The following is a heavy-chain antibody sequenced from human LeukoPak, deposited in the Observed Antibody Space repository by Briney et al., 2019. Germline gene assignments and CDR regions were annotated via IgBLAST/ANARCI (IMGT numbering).Heavy chain of an antibody. CDR3: ARGNYGSGSYYNGDAFDI. CDR1: GFTFSSYA. Sequence: GRSLRLSCAASGFTFSSYAMHWVRQAPGKGLEWVAVISYDGSNKYYADSVKGRFTISRDNSKNTLYLQMNSLRAEDTAVYYCARGNYGSGSYYNGDAFDIWGQGTMVTVSS. CDR2: ISYDGSNK. V-gene: IGHV3-30-3*01. J-gene: IGHJ3*02. D-gene: IGHD3-10*01.